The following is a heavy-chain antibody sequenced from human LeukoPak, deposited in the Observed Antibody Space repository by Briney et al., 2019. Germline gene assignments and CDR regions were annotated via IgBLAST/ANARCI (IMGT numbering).Heavy chain of an antibody. D-gene: IGHD5-12*01. Sequence: GASVKVSCKASGGTFSSYAISWVRQAPGQGLEWMGGIIPIFGTANYAQKFQGRVTITADESTSTAYMELSNLRSEDTAVYYCARGGSGYSEGVFDYWGQGTLVTVSS. V-gene: IGHV1-69*13. J-gene: IGHJ4*02. CDR1: GGTFSSYA. CDR3: ARGGSGYSEGVFDY. CDR2: IIPIFGTA.